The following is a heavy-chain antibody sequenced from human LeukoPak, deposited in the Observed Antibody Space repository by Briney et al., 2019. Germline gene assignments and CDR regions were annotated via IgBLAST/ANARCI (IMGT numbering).Heavy chain of an antibody. V-gene: IGHV3-7*01. J-gene: IGHJ4*02. CDR1: GFTFSTYW. Sequence: GGSLRLSCAASGFTFSTYWMSWVRQAPGKGLEWVANIKQDGSEKYFVDSVKGRFTISRDNAKNSLYLQMNSLRAEDTAMYYCARDSAGNDYWGQGTLVTVSS. D-gene: IGHD6-13*01. CDR3: ARDSAGNDY. CDR2: IKQDGSEK.